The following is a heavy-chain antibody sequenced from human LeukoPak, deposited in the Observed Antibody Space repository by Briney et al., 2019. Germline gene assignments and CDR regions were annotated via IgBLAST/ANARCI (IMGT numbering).Heavy chain of an antibody. V-gene: IGHV4-34*01. J-gene: IGHJ4*02. Sequence: SETLSLTCAVYGGSFSGYYWSWIRQPPAKGLEWIGEINHSGSTNYNPSLKSRVTISVDTSKNQFSLKLSSVTAADTAVYYCARAPPWFGESNADYWGQGTLVTVSS. D-gene: IGHD3-10*01. CDR1: GGSFSGYY. CDR2: INHSGST. CDR3: ARAPPWFGESNADY.